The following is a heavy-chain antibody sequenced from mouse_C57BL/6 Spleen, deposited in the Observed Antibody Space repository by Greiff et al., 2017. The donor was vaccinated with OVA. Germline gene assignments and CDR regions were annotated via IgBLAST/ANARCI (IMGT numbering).Heavy chain of an antibody. V-gene: IGHV1-26*01. Sequence: VQLQQSGPELVKPGASVKISCKASGYTFTDYYMNWVKQSHGKSLEWIGDINPNNGGTSYNQKFKGKATLTVDKSSSTAYMELRSLTSEDSAVYYCARDLTTVVATGYEYYAMDYWGQGTSVTVSS. D-gene: IGHD1-1*01. CDR3: ARDLTTVVATGYEYYAMDY. J-gene: IGHJ4*01. CDR2: INPNNGGT. CDR1: GYTFTDYY.